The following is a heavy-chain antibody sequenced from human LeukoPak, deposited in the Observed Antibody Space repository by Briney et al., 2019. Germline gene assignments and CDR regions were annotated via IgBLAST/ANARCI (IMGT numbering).Heavy chain of an antibody. Sequence: QPGGSLRLSCAASGFTFSSYWMSWVRQAPGKGLEWVANIKQDGSEKYYVDSVKGRFTISRDSAKNSLYLQMNSLRAEDTAVYYSSLEGSSWYRYFQHWGQGTLVTVSS. CDR3: SLEGSSWYRYFQH. J-gene: IGHJ1*01. D-gene: IGHD6-13*01. CDR2: IKQDGSEK. V-gene: IGHV3-7*05. CDR1: GFTFSSYW.